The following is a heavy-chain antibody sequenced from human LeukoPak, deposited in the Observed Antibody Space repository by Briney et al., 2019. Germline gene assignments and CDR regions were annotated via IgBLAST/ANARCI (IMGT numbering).Heavy chain of an antibody. CDR3: ARHGWELNFDY. CDR1: GGSISSYY. D-gene: IGHD1-26*01. V-gene: IGHV4-59*08. CDR2: IYYSGST. J-gene: IGHJ4*02. Sequence: SETLSLTRTVSGGSISSYYWSWIRQPPGKGLEWIGYIYYSGSTNYNPSLKSRVTISVDTSKNQFSLKLSSVTAADTAVYYCARHGWELNFDYWGQGTLVTVSS.